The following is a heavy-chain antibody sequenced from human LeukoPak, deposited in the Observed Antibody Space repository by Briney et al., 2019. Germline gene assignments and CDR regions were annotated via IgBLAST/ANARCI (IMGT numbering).Heavy chain of an antibody. D-gene: IGHD6-6*01. V-gene: IGHV3-7*01. CDR1: GFTFSDSW. Sequence: GGSLSLSCATPGFTFSDSWMSWFRQAPGKGLEWVAITNQDGSVRFYVDSVKGRFTISRDNAKNSLYLYMNSLRVEDTAVYFCARASRSTSSECWGQGILVTVSS. J-gene: IGHJ4*02. CDR3: ARASRSTSSEC. CDR2: TNQDGSVR.